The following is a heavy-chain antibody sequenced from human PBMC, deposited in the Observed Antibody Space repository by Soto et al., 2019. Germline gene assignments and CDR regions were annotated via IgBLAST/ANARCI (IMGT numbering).Heavy chain of an antibody. V-gene: IGHV4-59*12. CDR1: GGSISSYY. J-gene: IGHJ4*02. CDR2: IYYSGST. Sequence: SETLSLTCTVSGGSISSYYWSWIRQPPGKGLEWIGYIYYSGSTNYNPSLKSRVTISVDTSKNQFSLKLSSVTTADTAVYYCARGEAMVLDYWGQGTLVTVSS. D-gene: IGHD5-18*01. CDR3: ARGEAMVLDY.